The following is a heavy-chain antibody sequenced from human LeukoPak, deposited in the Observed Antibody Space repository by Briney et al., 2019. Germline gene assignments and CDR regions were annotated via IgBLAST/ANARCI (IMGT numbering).Heavy chain of an antibody. CDR1: GGSISSSSYY. D-gene: IGHD6-13*01. CDR2: IYYSGST. V-gene: IGHV4-39*07. Sequence: SETLSLTCTVSGGSISSSSYYWGWIRQPPGKGLEWIGSIYYSGSTYYNPSLKSRVTISVDTSKNQFSLKLSSVTAADTAVYYCARVISSSWYDYWGQGALVIVSS. CDR3: ARVISSSWYDY. J-gene: IGHJ4*02.